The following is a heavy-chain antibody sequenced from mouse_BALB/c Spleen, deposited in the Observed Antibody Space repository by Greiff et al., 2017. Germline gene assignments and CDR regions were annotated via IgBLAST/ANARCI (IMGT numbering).Heavy chain of an antibody. CDR2: IDPENGNT. Sequence: VQLKQSGAELVRPGALVKLSCKASGFNIKDYYMHWVKQRPEQGLEWIGWIDPENGNTIYDPKFQGKASITADTSSNTAYLQLSSLTSEDTAVYYCAREGIRGGFDDWGQGTTLTVSS. CDR3: AREGIRGGFDD. V-gene: IGHV14-1*02. D-gene: IGHD5-2*01. J-gene: IGHJ2*01. CDR1: GFNIKDYY.